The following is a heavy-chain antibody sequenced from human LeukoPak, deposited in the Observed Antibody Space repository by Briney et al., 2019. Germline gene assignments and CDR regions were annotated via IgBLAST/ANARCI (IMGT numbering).Heavy chain of an antibody. CDR3: ARGVRGVIITELDY. V-gene: IGHV3-23*01. CDR2: ISGSGGRT. J-gene: IGHJ4*02. CDR1: GFTFSSYA. Sequence: GGSLRLSCAASGFTFSSYAMSWVRQAPGKGLEWVSAISGSGGRTYYADSVKGRFTISRDNSKNTLYLQMNSLRAEDTAVYYCARGVRGVIITELDYWGQGTLVTVSS. D-gene: IGHD3-10*01.